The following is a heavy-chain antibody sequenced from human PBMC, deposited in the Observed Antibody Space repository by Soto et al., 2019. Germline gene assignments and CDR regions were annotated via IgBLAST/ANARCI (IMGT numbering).Heavy chain of an antibody. CDR2: ISGSGGST. D-gene: IGHD1-7*01. V-gene: IGHV3-23*01. CDR1: GFTFSSYA. J-gene: IGHJ6*03. CDR3: AKDQVGNCAVYYYMDV. Sequence: EVQLLESGGGLVQPGGSLRLSCAASGFTFSSYAMSWVLQAPGKGLEWVSAISGSGGSTYYADSVKGRFTISRDNSKNTLYLQMNSLRAEDTAVYHCAKDQVGNCAVYYYMDVWGKGTTVTVSS.